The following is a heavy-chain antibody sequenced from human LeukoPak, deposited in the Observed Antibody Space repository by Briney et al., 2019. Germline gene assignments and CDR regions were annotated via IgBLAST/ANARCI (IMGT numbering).Heavy chain of an antibody. J-gene: IGHJ4*02. V-gene: IGHV3-30*18. D-gene: IGHD1-26*01. Sequence: GGSLRLSCAASGFTFSSYGMHWVRQAPGKGLEWVAVISYDGSNKYYADSVKGRFTISRDNSKNTLYLQMNSLRAEDTAVYYCAKDRIVGATRAVLVRASGFDYWGQGTLVTVSS. CDR1: GFTFSSYG. CDR2: ISYDGSNK. CDR3: AKDRIVGATRAVLVRASGFDY.